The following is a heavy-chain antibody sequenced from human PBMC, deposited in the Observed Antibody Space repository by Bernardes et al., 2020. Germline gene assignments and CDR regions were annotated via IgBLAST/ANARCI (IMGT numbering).Heavy chain of an antibody. D-gene: IGHD2-21*02. Sequence: SETLSLTCTVSGDSVTSSSYYWGWIRQPPGKGLEWIGSMYYTGNAFYNPSLRSRVTISLDSSKNQISLKLTSVTAADTGLFYCASQGTGDWHVFDNWGQGVRVIASS. CDR2: MYYTGNA. CDR3: ASQGTGDWHVFDN. CDR1: GDSVTSSSYY. J-gene: IGHJ4*02. V-gene: IGHV4-39*01.